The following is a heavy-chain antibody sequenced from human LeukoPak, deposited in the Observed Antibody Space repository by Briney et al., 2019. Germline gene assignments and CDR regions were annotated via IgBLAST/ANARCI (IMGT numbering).Heavy chain of an antibody. J-gene: IGHJ4*02. D-gene: IGHD1-1*01. V-gene: IGHV4-31*03. CDR1: GGSISSGGYY. CDR3: ARVRTLGGLYNTNFDY. CDR2: IYYSGST. Sequence: SETLSLTCTVSGGSISSGGYYWSWIRQHPGKGLEWIGYIYYSGSTYYNPSLKSRVTISVDTSKNQFSLKLSSVTAADTAVYYCARVRTLGGLYNTNFDYWGQGTLVTVSS.